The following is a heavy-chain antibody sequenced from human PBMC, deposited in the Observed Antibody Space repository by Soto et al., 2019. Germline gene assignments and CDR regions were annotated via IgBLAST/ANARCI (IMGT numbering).Heavy chain of an antibody. CDR2: ISAYNGNT. J-gene: IGHJ1*01. V-gene: IGHV1-18*04. Sequence: ASGKVSCKASGYTFTSYGISWVRQAPGQGLEWMGWISAYNGNTNYAQKLQGRVTMTTATSTSTAYMELRSLRSDDTAVYYCASDSYYSGSSGYYHDLGEGKLVTV. CDR3: ASDSYYSGSSGYYHD. D-gene: IGHD3-22*01. CDR1: GYTFTSYG.